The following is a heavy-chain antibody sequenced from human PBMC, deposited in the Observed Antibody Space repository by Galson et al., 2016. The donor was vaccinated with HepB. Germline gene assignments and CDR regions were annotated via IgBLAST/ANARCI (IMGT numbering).Heavy chain of an antibody. CDR3: AKGLWNGWFDRFDL. CDR2: VYYTGST. J-gene: IGHJ4*02. CDR1: GGSVSSGTDY. Sequence: TLSLTCTVSGGSVSSGTDYWGWIRQPPGKGLEWIGAVYYTGSTYHNPSLKSRVTISVDTSNNYFSLRLRSLTAADTAVYYCAKGLWNGWFDRFDLWGQGTLVTVSS. D-gene: IGHD1-1*01. V-gene: IGHV4-39*02.